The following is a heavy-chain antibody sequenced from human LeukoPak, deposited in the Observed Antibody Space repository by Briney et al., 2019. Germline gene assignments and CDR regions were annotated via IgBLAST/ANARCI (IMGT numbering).Heavy chain of an antibody. J-gene: IGHJ6*03. CDR2: IYYSGST. D-gene: IGHD4-11*01. CDR1: GGSISSYY. V-gene: IGHV4-59*01. CDR3: ARDTGLQYYYYYMYV. Sequence: PSETLSLTCTVPGGSISSYYWSWIRQPPGKGLEWIGYIYYSGSTNYNPSLKSRVTISVDTSKNQFSLKLSSVTAADTAVYYCARDTGLQYYYYYMYVWGKGTTVTVSS.